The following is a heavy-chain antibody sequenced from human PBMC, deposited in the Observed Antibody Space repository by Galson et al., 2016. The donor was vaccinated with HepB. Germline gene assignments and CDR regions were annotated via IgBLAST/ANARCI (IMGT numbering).Heavy chain of an antibody. J-gene: IGHJ5*02. CDR3: AHSLDYSGVSYWFDP. CDR2: IYWDDDK. D-gene: IGHD4-11*01. CDR1: GFSLNTSGVG. Sequence: PALVKPTQTLTLTCTFSGFSLNTSGVGVGWIRQPPGRALEWLALIYWDDDKRYSPSLKSRLTITQDTSKNQVVLTMTNVNPVDTATYYCAHSLDYSGVSYWFDPWGQGTLVTVSS. V-gene: IGHV2-5*02.